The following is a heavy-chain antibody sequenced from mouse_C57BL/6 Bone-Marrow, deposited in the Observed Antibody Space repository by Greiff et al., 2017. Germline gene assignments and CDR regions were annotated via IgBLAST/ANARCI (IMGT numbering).Heavy chain of an antibody. CDR1: GFTFSNYW. D-gene: IGHD2-2*01. J-gene: IGHJ3*01. CDR2: IRLKSDNYAT. V-gene: IGHV6-3*01. CDR3: TGQRVTTGGAWFAY. Sequence: EVKLVESGGGLVQPGGSMKLSCVASGFTFSNYWMNWVRQSPEKGLEWVAQIRLKSDNYATHYAESVKGRFTISRDDSNSSDYLQMNNIRAEDTGISYCTGQRVTTGGAWFAYWGQGTLVTVSA.